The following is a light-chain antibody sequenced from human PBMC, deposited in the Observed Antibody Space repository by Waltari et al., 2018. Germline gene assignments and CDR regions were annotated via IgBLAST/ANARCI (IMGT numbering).Light chain of an antibody. CDR1: QGIRCN. V-gene: IGKV3-15*01. CDR3: QQYDNWPPIT. J-gene: IGKJ2*01. CDR2: GAS. Sequence: ELVMTQSPATLSVSPGEWATLSCRASQGIRCNLAWHRQKPGQAPRLLIHGASFRATGIPARFSGSVSGTEFTLTISSRQSEDFAIYYCQQYDNWPPITFGQGTKLEMK.